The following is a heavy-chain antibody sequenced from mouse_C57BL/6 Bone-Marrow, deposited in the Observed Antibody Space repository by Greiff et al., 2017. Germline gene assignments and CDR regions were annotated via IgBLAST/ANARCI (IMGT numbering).Heavy chain of an antibody. V-gene: IGHV1-64*01. J-gene: IGHJ4*01. CDR1: GYTFTSYW. CDR2: IHPNSGST. Sequence: VQLQQPGAELVKPGASVKLSCKASGYTFTSYWMHWVKQRPGQGLEWIGMIHPNSGSTNYNEKFKSKATLTVDKSSSTAYMQLSSLTSEDSAVYYCARSYDGYYVARDYWGQGTSVTGSS. CDR3: ARSYDGYYVARDY. D-gene: IGHD2-3*01.